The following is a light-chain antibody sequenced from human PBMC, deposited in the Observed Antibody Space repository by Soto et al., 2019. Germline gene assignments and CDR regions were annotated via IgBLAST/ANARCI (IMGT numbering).Light chain of an antibody. CDR3: SSYTSSSTWV. V-gene: IGLV2-14*01. J-gene: IGLJ3*02. CDR1: SSDVGGYNY. Sequence: QSALTQPASVSGSPGQSITISCTGTSSDVGGYNYVSWYQQPPGKAPKLMIYEVSNRPSGVSNRFSGSKSGNTASLTISGLQAEDEADYYCSSYTSSSTWVFGGGTKVTVL. CDR2: EVS.